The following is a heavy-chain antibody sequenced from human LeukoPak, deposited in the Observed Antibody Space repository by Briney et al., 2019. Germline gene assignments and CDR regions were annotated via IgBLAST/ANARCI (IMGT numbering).Heavy chain of an antibody. J-gene: IGHJ5*02. D-gene: IGHD2-15*01. CDR2: IYHSGST. V-gene: IGHV4-4*02. CDR1: GGSISSSNW. CDR3: ARALGYCSGGSCTRGYNWFDP. Sequence: PSGTLSLTCAVSGGSISSSNWWSWVRPPPGKGLEWIGEIYHSGSTYYNPSLKSRVTISVDTSMNQFSLKLSFVTTADTAVYYCARALGYCSGGSCTRGYNWFDPWGQGTLVTVPS.